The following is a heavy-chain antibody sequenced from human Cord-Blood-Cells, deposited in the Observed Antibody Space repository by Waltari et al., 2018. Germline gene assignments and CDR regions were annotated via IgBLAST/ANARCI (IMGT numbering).Heavy chain of an antibody. CDR2: ENPNSGGT. CDR3: ARRTARSYWYFDL. Sequence: QVQLVQSGAEVKKPGASVKVSCKASGYTFTGYYMHWVRQAPGQGLEWREGENPNSGGTNDAKKFKGRVTMTRDTSISTAYMELSRLRSDDTAVYYGARRTARSYWYFDLWGRGTLVTVSS. V-gene: IGHV1-2*02. D-gene: IGHD5-18*01. CDR1: GYTFTGYY. J-gene: IGHJ2*01.